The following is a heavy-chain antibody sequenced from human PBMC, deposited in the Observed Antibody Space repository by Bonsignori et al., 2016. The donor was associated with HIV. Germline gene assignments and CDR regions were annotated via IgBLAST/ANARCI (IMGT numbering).Heavy chain of an antibody. CDR1: GASISSRSDY. CDR2: IFNSANT. V-gene: IGHV4-61*09. D-gene: IGHD3-10*01. Sequence: SETLSLTCTVSGASISSRSDYWSWIRQPAGKGLEWIGHIFNSANTFYDPSLKSRVTISVDRSKNQFSLRLTSVTAADTAVYYCARGILWFGELPYFDYWGQGLLVTVSS. J-gene: IGHJ4*02. CDR3: ARGILWFGELPYFDY.